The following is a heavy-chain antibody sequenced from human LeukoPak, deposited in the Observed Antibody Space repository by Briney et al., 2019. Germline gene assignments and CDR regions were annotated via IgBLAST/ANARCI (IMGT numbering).Heavy chain of an antibody. CDR2: INENGDIA. CDR1: GFTFDDYA. J-gene: IGHJ4*02. D-gene: IGHD1-26*01. CDR3: AKARWEPNFDY. V-gene: IGHV3-43*02. Sequence: GGSLRLSCAASGFTFDDYAMHWVRQGPGKSLEWVSLINENGDIAYYGDSVRGRFTVSRDNAKNSLYLQMNSLTTEDTALYYCAKARWEPNFDYWGQGTLVTVAS.